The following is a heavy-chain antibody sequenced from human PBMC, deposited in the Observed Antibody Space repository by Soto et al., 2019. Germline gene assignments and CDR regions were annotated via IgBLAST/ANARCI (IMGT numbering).Heavy chain of an antibody. CDR2: IYHSGST. Sequence: SETLSLTCAVSGYSISSGYYWGWIRQPPGKGLEWIGSIYHSGSTYYNPSLKSRVTISVDTSKNQFSLKLSSVTAADTAVYYCARCVPPTYGMDVWGQGTTVTAP. CDR3: ARCVPPTYGMDV. V-gene: IGHV4-38-2*01. CDR1: GYSISSGYY. J-gene: IGHJ6*02. D-gene: IGHD2-2*01.